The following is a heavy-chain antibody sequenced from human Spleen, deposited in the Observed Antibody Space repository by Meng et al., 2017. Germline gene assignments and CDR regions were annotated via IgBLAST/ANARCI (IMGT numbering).Heavy chain of an antibody. J-gene: IGHJ4*02. V-gene: IGHV4-61*03. CDR3: ARGPTTMAHDFDY. Sequence: QVRLQESGPGLVRPLGTLSLTCTVSGDSVSSANYYWSWIRQPPGKELEWIGEINHSGSTNYNPSLESRATISVDTSQNNLSLKLSSVTAADSAVYYCARGPTTMAHDFDYWGQGTLVTVSS. CDR2: INHSGST. D-gene: IGHD4-11*01. CDR1: GDSVSSANYY.